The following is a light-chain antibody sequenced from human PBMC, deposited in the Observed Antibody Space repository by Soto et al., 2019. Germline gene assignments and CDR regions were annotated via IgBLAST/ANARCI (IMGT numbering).Light chain of an antibody. J-gene: IGKJ5*01. Sequence: DIQMTQSASSISASVGDRVPIPCRASQSIDTYLNWYQQKNGKAPKILIYAASSLQSGVPSRFSGSGSGTDFTLTISNLQPEDFETYYCQQHYNNPITFGQGTRLEIK. CDR3: QQHYNNPIT. V-gene: IGKV1-39*01. CDR1: QSIDTY. CDR2: AAS.